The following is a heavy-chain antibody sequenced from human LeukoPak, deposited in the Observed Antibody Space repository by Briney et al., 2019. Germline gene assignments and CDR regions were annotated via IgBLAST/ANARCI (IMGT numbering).Heavy chain of an antibody. CDR2: IYPGDSDT. CDR1: GYSFTSYW. CDR3: ARHHTTTVTTIFDY. D-gene: IGHD4-11*01. V-gene: IGHV5-51*01. Sequence: GESLQISCQGSGYSFTSYWIGWVRQLPGKGLEWMGIIYPGDSDTRYSPSFQGQVTISADKSISTAYLQWSSLKASDTAMYYCARHHTTTVTTIFDYWGQGTLVTVSS. J-gene: IGHJ4*02.